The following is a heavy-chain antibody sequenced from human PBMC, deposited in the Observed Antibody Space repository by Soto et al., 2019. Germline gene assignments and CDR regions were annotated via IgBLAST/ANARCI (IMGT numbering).Heavy chain of an antibody. CDR2: VYYRGRS. V-gene: IGHV4-39*01. J-gene: IGHJ4*02. D-gene: IGHD2-8*01. Sequence: ASETLSLTCSVSGGSVSNSNYYWGWIRQSPGKGLEWIGSVYYRGRSYSKSSVKSRVTISVDTSKNQFSLNLNSVTASDTAVYYCVSQRTSVLTQAYFDYWGPGALVTVSS. CDR3: VSQRTSVLTQAYFDY. CDR1: GGSVSNSNYY.